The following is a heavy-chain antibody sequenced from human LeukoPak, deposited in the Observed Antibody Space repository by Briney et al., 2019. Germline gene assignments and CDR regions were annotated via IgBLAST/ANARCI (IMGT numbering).Heavy chain of an antibody. CDR1: GGAISTSNYY. D-gene: IGHD3-22*01. CDR2: IYYSGST. CDR3: ASREDYYDTGYYFDY. V-gene: IGHV4-39*01. Sequence: SSETLSLTCTVSGGAISTSNYYWGWIRQPPGKGLEWIGSIYYSGSTYYNPSLKSRVTISVDTSKNQFSLKLSSVTAADTAVYYCASREDYYDTGYYFDYWGQGTLVTVSS. J-gene: IGHJ4*02.